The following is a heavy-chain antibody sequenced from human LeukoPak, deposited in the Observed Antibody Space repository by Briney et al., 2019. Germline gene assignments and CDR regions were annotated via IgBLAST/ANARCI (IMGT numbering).Heavy chain of an antibody. Sequence: GSSVKLSCTSSRGTFSSYAISCVQQAPGQGLEWMGGIIPIFGTANYAQKFQGRVTITADESTSTAYMELSSLRSEGSAVYYCGTQLYNMEGTGSRWPPYFDSWGQGTLVTVSS. V-gene: IGHV1-69*01. CDR2: IIPIFGTA. CDR1: RGTFSSYA. D-gene: IGHD6-19*01. CDR3: GTQLYNMEGTGSRWPPYFDS. J-gene: IGHJ4*02.